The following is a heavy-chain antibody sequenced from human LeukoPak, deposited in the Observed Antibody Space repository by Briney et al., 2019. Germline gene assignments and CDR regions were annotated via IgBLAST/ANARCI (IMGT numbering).Heavy chain of an antibody. CDR3: ARHGTISSESYFDY. CDR2: IHYSGGT. Sequence: SETLSLTCTVSGGSISGYYWSWIRQPPGKGLEWIGNIHYSGGTKYNPSLKSRVTGFVDTSKNQVSLRLSSVTAADTAVYYCARHGTISSESYFDYWGQGALVTVSS. D-gene: IGHD1-14*01. CDR1: GGSISGYY. J-gene: IGHJ4*02. V-gene: IGHV4-59*08.